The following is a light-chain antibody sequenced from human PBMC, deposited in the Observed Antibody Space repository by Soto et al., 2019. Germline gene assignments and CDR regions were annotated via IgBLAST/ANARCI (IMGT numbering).Light chain of an antibody. V-gene: IGKV1-5*03. CDR2: KAS. Sequence: DIQMTQSPSTLSASVGDRVTITCRASQTISIWLAWYQQKPGKAPNLLIYKASSLESGVPSRFSGSGSGTEFTLTICSLQPDDFATYYCQQYNTYPLTFGGGTKVEI. CDR1: QTISIW. J-gene: IGKJ4*01. CDR3: QQYNTYPLT.